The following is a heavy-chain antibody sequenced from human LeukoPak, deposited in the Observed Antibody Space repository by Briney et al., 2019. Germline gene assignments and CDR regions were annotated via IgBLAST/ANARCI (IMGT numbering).Heavy chain of an antibody. V-gene: IGHV4-59*01. Sequence: SETLSLTCTVSGGSISSYYWGWIRQPPGKGLEWIGEIYYSGSTNYNPSLKSRVTISVDTSKNQFSLRLSSVTAADTAVYYCAREGGGPLRTGYYYGMDVWGQGTTVTVSS. CDR1: GGSISSYY. CDR2: IYYSGST. D-gene: IGHD3-16*01. CDR3: AREGGGPLRTGYYYGMDV. J-gene: IGHJ6*02.